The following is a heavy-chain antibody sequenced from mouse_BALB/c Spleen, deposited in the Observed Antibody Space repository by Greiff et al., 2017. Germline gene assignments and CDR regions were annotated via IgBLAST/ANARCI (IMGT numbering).Heavy chain of an antibody. CDR1: GFTFSSYA. CDR3: AREEDGYRGAYAMDD. Sequence: EVKVVESGGGLVKPGGSLKLSCAVSGFTFSSYAMSWVRQTPEKRLEWVASISSGGSTYYPDSVKGRFTISRDNDRNILYLQMSSLRSEDTDMYYCAREEDGYRGAYAMDDWGQGTSVTVSS. J-gene: IGHJ4*01. CDR2: ISSGGST. D-gene: IGHD2-3*01. V-gene: IGHV5-6-5*01.